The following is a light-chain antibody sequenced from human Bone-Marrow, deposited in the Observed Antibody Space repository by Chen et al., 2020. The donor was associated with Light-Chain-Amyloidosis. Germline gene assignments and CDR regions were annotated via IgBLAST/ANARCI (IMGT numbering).Light chain of an antibody. J-gene: IGLJ3*02. CDR2: EDD. Sequence: KFMLTQPHSEKESPGKKVIIDCTRRSGSIATNYVQWYQQRPGSSPTTVIYEDDQRPSGVPDRFSGSIDRSSNSASLTLSGLKTEDEADYYCQSYQGSSQGVFGGGTTLTVL. CDR3: QSYQGSSQGV. CDR1: SGSIATNY. V-gene: IGLV6-57*01.